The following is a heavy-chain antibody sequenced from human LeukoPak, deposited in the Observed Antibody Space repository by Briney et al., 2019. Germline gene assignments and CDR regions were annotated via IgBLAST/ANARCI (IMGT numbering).Heavy chain of an antibody. CDR3: AKVASSSWYLYYYYGMDV. J-gene: IGHJ6*02. Sequence: GGSLRLSCAASGFTFSSYVMSWVRQAPGKGLEWVSAISGSGGSTYYADSVKGRFTISRDNSKNTLYLQMNSLRAEDTAVYNCAKVASSSWYLYYYYGMDVWGQGTTVTVSS. CDR1: GFTFSSYV. D-gene: IGHD6-13*01. V-gene: IGHV3-23*01. CDR2: ISGSGGST.